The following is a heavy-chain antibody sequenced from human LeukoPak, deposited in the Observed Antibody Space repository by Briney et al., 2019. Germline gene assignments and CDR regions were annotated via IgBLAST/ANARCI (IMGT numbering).Heavy chain of an antibody. J-gene: IGHJ4*02. Sequence: SETLSLTCAVSGGSFSGYYWSWIRQPPGKGLEWIGEINHSGSTNYNPSLKSRVTISVDTSKNQFSLKLSSVTAADTAVYYCAIVPLYYYGSGSGNYWGQGTLVTVSS. CDR3: AIVPLYYYGSGSGNY. CDR1: GGSFSGYY. CDR2: INHSGST. D-gene: IGHD3-10*01. V-gene: IGHV4-34*01.